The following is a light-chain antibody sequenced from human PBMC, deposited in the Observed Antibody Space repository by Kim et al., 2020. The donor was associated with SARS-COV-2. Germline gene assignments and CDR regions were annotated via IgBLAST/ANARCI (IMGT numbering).Light chain of an antibody. J-gene: IGKJ4*01. CDR2: DAS. V-gene: IGKV3-11*01. Sequence: EIVLTRSPATLSLFPGERATLSCRASQSVSSYLAWYQQKPGLAPRLLIYDASNRATGIPARFSGSGSGTDFTLTISSLEPEDFAVYYCHQRSNWPLTFGGGTKVDIK. CDR1: QSVSSY. CDR3: HQRSNWPLT.